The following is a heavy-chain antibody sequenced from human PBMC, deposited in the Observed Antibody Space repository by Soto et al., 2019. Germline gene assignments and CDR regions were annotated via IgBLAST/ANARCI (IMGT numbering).Heavy chain of an antibody. CDR3: ARRELYDGSPGWFDP. D-gene: IGHD1-26*01. J-gene: IGHJ5*02. CDR1: GGSITDFAYY. Sequence: SETLSLTCTVSGGSITDFAYYWGWIRQAPGKGLEWIGTVYHNENTYYNPSLKSRITISADTAKNQFSMNLRSVPAADAAIYFCARRELYDGSPGWFDPWGQGTLVTVS. CDR2: VYHNENT. V-gene: IGHV4-39*01.